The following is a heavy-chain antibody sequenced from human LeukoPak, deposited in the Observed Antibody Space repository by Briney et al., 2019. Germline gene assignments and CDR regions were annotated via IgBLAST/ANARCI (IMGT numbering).Heavy chain of an antibody. CDR1: GFTFSSYW. J-gene: IGHJ4*02. CDR2: IKQDGSEK. V-gene: IGHV3-7*02. CDR3: ARAQGYCSSTSCFYYFDY. D-gene: IGHD2-2*01. Sequence: PGGSLRLSCAASGFTFSSYWMSWVRQAPGKGLEWVANIKQDGSEKYFVDSVKGRFTISRDNAKNSLYLQMKSLRAEDTAVYYCARAQGYCSSTSCFYYFDYWGQGTLVTVSS.